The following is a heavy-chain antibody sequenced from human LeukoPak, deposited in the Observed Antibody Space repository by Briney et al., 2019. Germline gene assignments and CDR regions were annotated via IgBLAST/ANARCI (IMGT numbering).Heavy chain of an antibody. D-gene: IGHD1-1*01. J-gene: IGHJ4*02. CDR3: ARSTFGTTERTFDY. CDR1: GFTFSSYS. Sequence: PGGSLRLSCAASGFTFSSYSMNWVRQAPGKGPEWLSYISSGPTITYYADSVKGRFTISRDNAKNSLYLQMHSLRAEDTAVYYCARSTFGTTERTFDYWGQGTLVTVSS. V-gene: IGHV3-48*01. CDR2: ISSGPTIT.